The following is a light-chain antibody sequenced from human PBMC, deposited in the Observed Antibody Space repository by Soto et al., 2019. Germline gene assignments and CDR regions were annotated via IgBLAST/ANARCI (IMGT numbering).Light chain of an antibody. CDR2: DAS. CDR1: QGISTC. CDR3: QQYSSSSLT. J-gene: IGKJ1*01. Sequence: DIQMTQSPYTLSASVGDRVTITCRASQGISTCLAWYQQKPGTAPKVLIHDASSLQSGVPSRFSGSGSGTEFTLTISSLQPDDYATYYCQQYSSSSLTFGQGTKVEIK. V-gene: IGKV1-5*01.